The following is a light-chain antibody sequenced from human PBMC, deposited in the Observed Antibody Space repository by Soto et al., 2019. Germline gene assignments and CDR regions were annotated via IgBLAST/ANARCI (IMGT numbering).Light chain of an antibody. CDR3: QQYNNWLPRT. V-gene: IGKV3-15*01. CDR1: QSVRSN. Sequence: EIVMTQSPATLSVSPGKTATLSCRASQSVRSNLAWYQQKPGQDPRLLIYGDSPRATGIPARFSDSGSGPEFTLTFSSLQSEDFAVDYCQQYNNWLPRTFGGGTKFDIK. CDR2: GDS. J-gene: IGKJ4*01.